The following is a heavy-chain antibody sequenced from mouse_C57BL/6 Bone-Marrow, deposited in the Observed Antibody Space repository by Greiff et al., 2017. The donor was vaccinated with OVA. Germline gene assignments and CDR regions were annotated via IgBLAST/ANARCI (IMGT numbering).Heavy chain of an antibody. J-gene: IGHJ3*01. CDR3: ARESTTRAFAY. CDR2: IWSGGST. D-gene: IGHD2-12*01. Sequence: VQLQQSGPGLVQPSQSLSITCTVSGFSLTSYGVHWVRQSPGKGLEWLGVIWSGGSTDYNAAFISRLSISKDKSKSQVFFKMNSLQADDTAIYYCARESTTRAFAYWGQGTLVTVSA. V-gene: IGHV2-2*01. CDR1: GFSLTSYG.